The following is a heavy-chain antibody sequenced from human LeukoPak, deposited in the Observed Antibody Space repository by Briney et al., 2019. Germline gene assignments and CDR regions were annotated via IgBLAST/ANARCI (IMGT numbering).Heavy chain of an antibody. CDR2: GSESGGT. V-gene: IGHV4-39*07. D-gene: IGHD6-13*01. CDR3: ARDRPGGSSLDY. CDR1: GGSISSSSNY. Sequence: SETLSLTCTVSGGSISSSSNYWDWIRQPPGKGLEWIGEGSESGGTKFNPSLKSRVTISADTSKNQFSLKLNSVTAADTAVYYCARDRPGGSSLDYWGQGTLATVSS. J-gene: IGHJ4*02.